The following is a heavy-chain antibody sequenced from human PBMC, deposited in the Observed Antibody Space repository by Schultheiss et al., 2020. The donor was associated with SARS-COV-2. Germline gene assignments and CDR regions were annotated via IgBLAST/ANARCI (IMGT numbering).Heavy chain of an antibody. J-gene: IGHJ1*01. D-gene: IGHD6-19*01. CDR1: GGSVSSGSYY. Sequence: SETLSLTCTVSGGSVSSGSYYWSWIRQPPGKGLEWIGSIYYSGSTNYNPSLKSRVTISVDTSKNQFSLKLSSVTAADTAVYYCARDHGYSSGWPQDFQHWGQGTLVTVSS. CDR2: IYYSGST. CDR3: ARDHGYSSGWPQDFQH. V-gene: IGHV4-61*01.